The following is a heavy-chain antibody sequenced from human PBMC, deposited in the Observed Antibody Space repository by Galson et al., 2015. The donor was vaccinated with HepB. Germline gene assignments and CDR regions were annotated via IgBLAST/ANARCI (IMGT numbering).Heavy chain of an antibody. CDR1: GFTFTSSA. CDR3: AARPLGRIYYYGMDV. V-gene: IGHV1-58*02. J-gene: IGHJ6*02. Sequence: SVKVSCKASGFTFTSSAMQWVRQARGQRLEWIGWIVVGSGNTNYAQKFQERVTITRDMSTSTAYMELSSLRSEDTAVYYCAARPLGRIYYYGMDVWGQGTTVTVSS. D-gene: IGHD3-16*01. CDR2: IVVGSGNT.